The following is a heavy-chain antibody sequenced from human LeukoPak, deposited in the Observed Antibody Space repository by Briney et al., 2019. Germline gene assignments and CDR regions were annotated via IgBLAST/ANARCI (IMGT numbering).Heavy chain of an antibody. CDR2: IKSKTDGGTT. CDR1: GFTFSNAW. Sequence: PGGSLRLSCAASGFTFSNAWMSWVRQAPGKGLEWVGRIKSKTDGGTTDYAAPVKGRFTISRDDSKNTLYLQMNSLKTEDTAVYYCTTAKVPAALAMGLMSYGMDVWGQGTTVTVSS. D-gene: IGHD2-2*01. V-gene: IGHV3-15*01. CDR3: TTAKVPAALAMGLMSYGMDV. J-gene: IGHJ6*02.